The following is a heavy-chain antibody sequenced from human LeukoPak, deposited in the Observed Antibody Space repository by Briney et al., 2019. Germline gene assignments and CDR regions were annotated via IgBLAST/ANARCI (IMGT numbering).Heavy chain of an antibody. CDR2: IYHSGST. CDR3: ARAPLYCSSTSCYLPFDP. J-gene: IGHJ5*02. D-gene: IGHD2-2*01. CDR1: GYSISSGYY. Sequence: PSETLSLTCTVSGYSISSGYYWGWIRQPPGKGLEWIGSIYHSGSTYYNPSLKSRVTISVDTSKNQFSLKLSSVTAADTAVYYCARAPLYCSSTSCYLPFDPWGQGTLVTVSS. V-gene: IGHV4-38-2*02.